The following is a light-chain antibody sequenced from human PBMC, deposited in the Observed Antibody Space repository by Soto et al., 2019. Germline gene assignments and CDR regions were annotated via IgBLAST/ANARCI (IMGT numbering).Light chain of an antibody. V-gene: IGKV1-39*01. CDR1: QSISRH. J-gene: IGKJ4*01. Sequence: DIQMTQPPSSLSASVGDRVTITCRASQSISRHLHWYQQKPGKAPKLLIYTASSLQSGVPSRFSGSGSGTDFTLTISTLQPEDFATYYCQQSHSTPLTFGGGTKVGI. CDR2: TAS. CDR3: QQSHSTPLT.